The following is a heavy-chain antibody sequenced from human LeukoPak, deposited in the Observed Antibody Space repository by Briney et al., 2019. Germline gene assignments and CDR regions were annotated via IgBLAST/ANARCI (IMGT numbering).Heavy chain of an antibody. CDR2: IYTSGST. CDR1: GGSISSYY. V-gene: IGHV4-4*07. J-gene: IGHJ5*02. Sequence: PSETLSLTCTVSGGSISSYYWSWIRQPAGKGLEWIGRIYTSGSTNYNPSLKSRVTMSVDTSKNQFSLKLSSVTAADTAVYYCVGYGGYSYINWFDPWGQGTLVTVSS. CDR3: VGYGGYSYINWFDP. D-gene: IGHD5-18*01.